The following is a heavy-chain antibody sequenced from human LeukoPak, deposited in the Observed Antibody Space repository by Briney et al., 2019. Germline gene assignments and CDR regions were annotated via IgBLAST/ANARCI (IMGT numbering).Heavy chain of an antibody. D-gene: IGHD3-22*01. CDR1: GYSFTSYA. J-gene: IGHJ4*02. CDR2: VNTYTGNP. Sequence: ASVKVSCKASGYSFTSYAMHWVRQAPGQGLEWMGWVNTYTGNPTYAQDFTGRFVFSLDTSVSTAYLQISSLKVEDTAVYYCARGTSSWGYYYDRSGYPDYWGQGSLVTVSS. CDR3: ARGTSSWGYYYDRSGYPDY. V-gene: IGHV7-4-1*02.